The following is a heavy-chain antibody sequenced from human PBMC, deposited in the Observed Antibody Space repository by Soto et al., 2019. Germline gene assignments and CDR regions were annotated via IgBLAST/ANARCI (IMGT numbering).Heavy chain of an antibody. CDR2: IIPIFGTA. CDR1: GGTFSSYA. CDR3: ARETKDSSSFDY. D-gene: IGHD6-13*01. J-gene: IGHJ4*02. V-gene: IGHV1-69*13. Sequence: GASVKVSCKASGGTFSSYAISWVRQAPGQGLEWMGGIIPIFGTANYAQKFQGRVTITADESTSTAYMELSSLRSEDTAVYHCARETKDSSSFDYWGQGTLVTVSS.